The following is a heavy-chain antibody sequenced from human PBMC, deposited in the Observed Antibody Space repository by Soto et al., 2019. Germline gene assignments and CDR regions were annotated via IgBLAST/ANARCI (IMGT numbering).Heavy chain of an antibody. J-gene: IGHJ4*02. CDR2: IYYSGTT. D-gene: IGHD2-15*01. Sequence: SETLSLTCTVSGDSIDNYYWSWILQPPWKGLEWIGSIYYSGTTNYNPSLKSRVTISVDTSKNQFSLKLSSVTAADTAVYYCATLSSSWPRNFDYWGQGTLVT. CDR1: GDSIDNYY. V-gene: IGHV4-59*08. CDR3: ATLSSSWPRNFDY.